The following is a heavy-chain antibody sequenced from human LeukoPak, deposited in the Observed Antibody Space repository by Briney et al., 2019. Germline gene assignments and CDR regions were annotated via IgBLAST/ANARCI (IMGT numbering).Heavy chain of an antibody. J-gene: IGHJ4*02. V-gene: IGHV4-61*01. CDR1: GGSVSSGSYY. CDR3: AREPRPLYSSGWFIGY. CDR2: IYYSGST. D-gene: IGHD6-19*01. Sequence: SETLSLTCTVSGGSVSSGSYYWSWIRQPPGKGLEWIGYIYYSGSTNYNPSLKSRVTISEDTSKNQFSLKLSSVTAADTAVYYCAREPRPLYSSGWFIGYWGQGTLVTVYS.